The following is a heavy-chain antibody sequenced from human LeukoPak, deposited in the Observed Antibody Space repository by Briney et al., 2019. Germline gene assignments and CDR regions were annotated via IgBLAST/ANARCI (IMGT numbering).Heavy chain of an antibody. J-gene: IGHJ4*02. CDR1: GFTFTSYA. Sequence: GGSLRLSCAASGFTFTSYAMNWVRQAPGKGLEWVSSISSSSSYIYYADSVKGRFTISRDNAKNSLYLQMNSLRAEDTAVYYCARFHSSKYPPYYFDYWGQGTLVTVSS. CDR3: ARFHSSKYPPYYFDY. V-gene: IGHV3-21*01. D-gene: IGHD3-22*01. CDR2: ISSSSSYI.